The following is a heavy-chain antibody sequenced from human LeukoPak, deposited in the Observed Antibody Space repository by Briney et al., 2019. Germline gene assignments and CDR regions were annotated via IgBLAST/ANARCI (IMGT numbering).Heavy chain of an antibody. D-gene: IGHD5-24*01. V-gene: IGHV4-39*01. Sequence: SETLSLTCTVSGGSISSSSYYWGWIRQPPGKGLEWIGSIYYSGSTYYNPSLKSRVTISVDTSKNQFSLKLSSVTAADTAVYYCARHAEMATIKGPFDYWGQGTLVTVSS. CDR1: GGSISSSSYY. CDR2: IYYSGST. J-gene: IGHJ4*02. CDR3: ARHAEMATIKGPFDY.